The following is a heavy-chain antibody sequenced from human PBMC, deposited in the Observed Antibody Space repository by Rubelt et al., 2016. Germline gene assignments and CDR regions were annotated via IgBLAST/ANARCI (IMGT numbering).Heavy chain of an antibody. J-gene: IGHJ4*02. CDR2: IYHSGST. CDR1: GYSISSGHY. D-gene: IGHD3-22*01. Sequence: QLQLQESGPGLVKPSQTLSLTCTVSGYSISSGHYWGWIRQPPGKGLEWIGIIYHSGSTYYNPSLQRRITIIVDTSKNQFARKVSSVTAADTAVYDCARHLRSGSGYYSPFVYWGRGTLVTVSS. V-gene: IGHV4-38-2*02. CDR3: ARHLRSGSGYYSPFVY.